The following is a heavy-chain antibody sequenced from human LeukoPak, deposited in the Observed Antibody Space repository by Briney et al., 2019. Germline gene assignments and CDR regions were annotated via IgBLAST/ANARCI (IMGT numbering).Heavy chain of an antibody. Sequence: SETLSLTCTVSGVSISRSNSYWGWIRQPPGKGLEWIGSIYYSGNTYYNASLKSQVSISIDTSKNQFSLRLTSVTAADTAVYYCARQTGSGLFILPGGQGTLVTVSS. CDR2: IYYSGNT. CDR1: GVSISRSNSY. CDR3: ARQTGSGLFILP. V-gene: IGHV4-39*01. J-gene: IGHJ4*02. D-gene: IGHD3/OR15-3a*01.